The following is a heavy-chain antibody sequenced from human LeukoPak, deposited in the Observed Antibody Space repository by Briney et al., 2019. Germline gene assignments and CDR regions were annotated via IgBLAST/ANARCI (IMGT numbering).Heavy chain of an antibody. J-gene: IGHJ4*02. V-gene: IGHV3-30*03. CDR2: ITYDGYYK. D-gene: IGHD3-10*01. CDR3: ARDLSPVVRASPMGY. Sequence: GGSLRLSCAASGFTFTSYGMHWVRQAPGKGLEWVALITYDGYYKYYSDSAKGRFTISSDTSKNTMYLQMNSLRAEDTAVYYCARDLSPVVRASPMGYWGQGTLVTVSS. CDR1: GFTFTSYG.